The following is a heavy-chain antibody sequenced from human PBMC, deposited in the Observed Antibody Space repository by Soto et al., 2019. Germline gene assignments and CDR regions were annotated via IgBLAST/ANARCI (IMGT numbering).Heavy chain of an antibody. V-gene: IGHV3-21*01. Sequence: GGSLRLSCAASGFTFSSYSMNWVRQAPGKGLEWVSSISSSSSYIYYADSVKGRFTISRDNAKNSLYLQMNSLRAEDTAVYYCARDFGGPTAELNYYYYYMDVWGKGTTVTVSS. CDR1: GFTFSSYS. CDR2: ISSSSSYI. CDR3: ARDFGGPTAELNYYYYYMDV. J-gene: IGHJ6*03. D-gene: IGHD1-7*01.